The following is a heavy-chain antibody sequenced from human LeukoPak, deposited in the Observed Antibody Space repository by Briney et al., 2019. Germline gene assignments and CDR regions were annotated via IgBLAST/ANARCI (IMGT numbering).Heavy chain of an antibody. CDR2: IHYVGST. CDR1: GDSIRSSRYF. CDR3: ARLLTGSTSWHIDY. D-gene: IGHD2-2*01. V-gene: IGHV4-39*01. Sequence: SETLSLTCTVSGDSIRSSRYFWGWIRQPPGKGLEWIASIHYVGSTLNNPSLKSRVAISIDPSKNQFSLKLSSVTAADTAVYYCARLLTGSTSWHIDYWGQGTLVTVSS. J-gene: IGHJ4*02.